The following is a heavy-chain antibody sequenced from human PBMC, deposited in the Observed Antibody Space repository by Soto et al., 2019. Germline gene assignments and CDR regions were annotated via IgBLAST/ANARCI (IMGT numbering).Heavy chain of an antibody. CDR1: GYTFTGYY. J-gene: IGHJ5*02. Sequence: VASVKVSCEASGYTFTGYYMHWVRQAPGQGLEWMGWINPNSGGTNYAQKFQGRVTMTRDTSIGTAYMELSRLRSDDTAVYYCARAGAAAGPNWFDPWGQGTLVTVSS. CDR2: INPNSGGT. CDR3: ARAGAAAGPNWFDP. V-gene: IGHV1-2*02. D-gene: IGHD6-13*01.